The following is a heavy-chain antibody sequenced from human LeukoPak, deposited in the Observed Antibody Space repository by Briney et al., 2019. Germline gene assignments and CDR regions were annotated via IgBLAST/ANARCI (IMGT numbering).Heavy chain of an antibody. CDR3: VRQPPGVYDTTQNWFDP. Sequence: GESLKISCKVSGYNFPSYWITWVRQVPGKGLEWMGRIAPSDSYTNYNPSFEGHVTMSVEKSITTVYLQWSSLKASDTAMYYCVRQPPGVYDTTQNWFDPWGQGTLVTVPS. J-gene: IGHJ5*02. CDR2: IAPSDSYT. CDR1: GYNFPSYW. V-gene: IGHV5-10-1*01. D-gene: IGHD3-22*01.